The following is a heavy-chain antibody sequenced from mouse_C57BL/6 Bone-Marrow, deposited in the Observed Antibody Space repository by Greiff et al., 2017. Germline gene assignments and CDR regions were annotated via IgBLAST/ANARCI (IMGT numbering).Heavy chain of an antibody. Sequence: VQLQQPGAELVKPGASVKLSCKASGYTFTSYWMQWVKQRPGQGLEWIGEIDPSDSYTNYNQKFKGKATLTVDTSSSTAYMQISSLTSEDSAVYYCARCPFYYYGSLDYWGQGTTLTVSS. CDR2: IDPSDSYT. CDR1: GYTFTSYW. V-gene: IGHV1-50*01. J-gene: IGHJ2*01. D-gene: IGHD1-1*01. CDR3: ARCPFYYYGSLDY.